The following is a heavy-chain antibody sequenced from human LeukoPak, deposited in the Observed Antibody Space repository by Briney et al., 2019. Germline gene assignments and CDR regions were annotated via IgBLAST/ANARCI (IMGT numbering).Heavy chain of an antibody. V-gene: IGHV4-39*01. CDR3: ARIPRDVGAIEYFGLDV. Sequence: PSGTLSLTCAVSGGSISSSSYYWGWIRQPPGKGLEWIGSIYYSGSTYYNPSLKSRVTISVDTSKNQFSLKLSSVTAADTAVYYSARIPRDVGAIEYFGLDVWGQGTTVTVSS. J-gene: IGHJ6*02. D-gene: IGHD1-26*01. CDR2: IYYSGST. CDR1: GGSISSSSYY.